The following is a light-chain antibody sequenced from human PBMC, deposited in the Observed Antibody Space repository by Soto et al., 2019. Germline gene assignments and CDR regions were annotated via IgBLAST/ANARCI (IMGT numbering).Light chain of an antibody. CDR3: HQYISPPRT. CDR1: QSISIW. V-gene: IGKV1-5*03. J-gene: IGKJ1*01. CDR2: KAS. Sequence: DIQMTQSPSTLSASVGDRVTITCRASQSISIWLAWYQQKPGKAPKLLIYKASSLESGVPSRFSGSGSGTEFTLTISRLQPDDFAAYYCHQYISPPRTFGLGPKVEIK.